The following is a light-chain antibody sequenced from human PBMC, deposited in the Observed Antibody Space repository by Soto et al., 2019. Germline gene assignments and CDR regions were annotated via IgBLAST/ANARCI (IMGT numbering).Light chain of an antibody. CDR1: SSNIGKNT. Sequence: QSVLTQPPSASGTPGQTVTISCSGRSSNIGKNTVSWYQHLPGTAPKLLIYSNTQRPLGVPVRFSGSKSGTSASLAISGLQSDDEADYYCAVWDDSLYIFGNGTKVTVL. V-gene: IGLV1-44*01. CDR3: AVWDDSLYI. J-gene: IGLJ1*01. CDR2: SNT.